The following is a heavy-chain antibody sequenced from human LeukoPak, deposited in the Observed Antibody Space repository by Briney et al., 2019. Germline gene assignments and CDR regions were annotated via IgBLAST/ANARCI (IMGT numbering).Heavy chain of an antibody. D-gene: IGHD2-15*01. CDR3: ARMVVVAATGFDY. V-gene: IGHV4-39*07. J-gene: IGHJ4*02. Sequence: SETLSLTCTVSGGSISSSSYYWGWIRQPPGKGLEWIGSIYYSGSTYYNPSLKSRVTISVDTSKNQFSLKLSSVTAADTAVYYCARMVVVAATGFDYGGQGTLVTVSS. CDR2: IYYSGST. CDR1: GGSISSSSYY.